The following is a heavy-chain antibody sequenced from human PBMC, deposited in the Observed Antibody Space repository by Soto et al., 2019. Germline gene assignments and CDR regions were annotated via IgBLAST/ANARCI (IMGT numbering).Heavy chain of an antibody. V-gene: IGHV3-9*01. Sequence: SLRRSCADSGFTFEDYAIHWGRQAPGKGLEWVSGISWNSGSIGYADSVKGRFTISRDNAKNSLYLQMNSLRAEDTALYYCAKGIGPKYYGSGSYQYGMDVWGQGTTGTVSS. CDR3: AKGIGPKYYGSGSYQYGMDV. CDR2: ISWNSGSI. J-gene: IGHJ6*02. D-gene: IGHD3-10*01. CDR1: GFTFEDYA.